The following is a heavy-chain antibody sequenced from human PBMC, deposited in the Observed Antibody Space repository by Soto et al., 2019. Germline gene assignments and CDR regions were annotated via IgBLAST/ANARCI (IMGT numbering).Heavy chain of an antibody. Sequence: ASVKVSCKASGYTFTGYYIHWARQAPGQGLEWMGWINPNSGGTNYAQKFQGWVTMTRDTSISTAYMELSRLRSDDTAVYYCARGVGSGTYYNQYNWFDPWGQGTLVTVSS. J-gene: IGHJ5*02. V-gene: IGHV1-2*04. CDR1: GYTFTGYY. CDR3: ARGVGSGTYYNQYNWFDP. D-gene: IGHD3-10*01. CDR2: INPNSGGT.